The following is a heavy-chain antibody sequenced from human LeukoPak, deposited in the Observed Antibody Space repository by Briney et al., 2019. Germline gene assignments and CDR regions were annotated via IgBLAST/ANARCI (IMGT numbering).Heavy chain of an antibody. CDR1: GFTFSSYG. CDR2: IGGRDGST. Sequence: GGSLRLSCAASGFTFSSYGMSWVRQAPGKGLEWVSAIGGRDGSTYYADSVKGRFTISRDNSKNTLYVHMYSLRAEDTAVYYCAKGHYYGSGSLDYWGQGTLVTVSS. D-gene: IGHD3-10*01. V-gene: IGHV3-23*01. J-gene: IGHJ4*02. CDR3: AKGHYYGSGSLDY.